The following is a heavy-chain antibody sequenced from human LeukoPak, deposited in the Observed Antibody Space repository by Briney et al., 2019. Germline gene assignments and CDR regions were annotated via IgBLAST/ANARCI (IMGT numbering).Heavy chain of an antibody. CDR2: IIPIFGTA. CDR1: GGTFTSYA. V-gene: IGHV1-69*05. CDR3: ARDHDYGGNLDY. J-gene: IGHJ4*02. D-gene: IGHD4-23*01. Sequence: SVKVSCKASGGTFTSYAIRWVRQAPGQGLDWMGRIIPIFGTANCAQKFQGRVTITTDESTSTAYMELSSLRSEDTAVYYCARDHDYGGNLDYWGQGTLVTVSS.